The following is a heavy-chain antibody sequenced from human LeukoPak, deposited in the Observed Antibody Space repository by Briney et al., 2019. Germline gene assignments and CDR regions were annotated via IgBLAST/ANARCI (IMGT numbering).Heavy chain of an antibody. J-gene: IGHJ3*02. CDR1: GFTFDDYA. CDR3: AKDLVRGVFDAFDI. CDR2: ISWNSGTI. Sequence: GRSLRLSCAASGFTFDDYAMHWVRQVPGKGLEWVSGISWNSGTIGYADSVKGRFTISRDNAKNSLYLQMNSLRAEDTALYYCAKDLVRGVFDAFDIWGHGTMVTVSS. D-gene: IGHD3-10*01. V-gene: IGHV3-9*01.